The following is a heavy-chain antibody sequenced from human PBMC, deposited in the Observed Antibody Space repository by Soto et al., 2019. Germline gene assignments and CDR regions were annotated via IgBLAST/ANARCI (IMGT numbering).Heavy chain of an antibody. CDR1: GFTFSSYA. Sequence: GGSLRLSCAASGFTFSSYAMSWVRQAPGKGLEWVSAISGSGGSTYYADSVKGRFTISRDNSKNTLYLQMNSLRAEDTAVYYSAKDHYGDYGFLFDYWGQGTLVTVSS. J-gene: IGHJ4*02. CDR2: ISGSGGST. CDR3: AKDHYGDYGFLFDY. D-gene: IGHD4-17*01. V-gene: IGHV3-23*01.